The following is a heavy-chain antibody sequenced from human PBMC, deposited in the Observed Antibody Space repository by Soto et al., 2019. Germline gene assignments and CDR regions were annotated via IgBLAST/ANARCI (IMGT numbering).Heavy chain of an antibody. CDR3: AKDSYSSSPIDY. D-gene: IGHD6-6*01. V-gene: IGHV3-23*01. Sequence: GGSLRLSCAVSGFTFSSYAMSWVRQAPGKGLEWVSSISGSGGNTNYADSVKGRFTISRDNSETTLYLQMNSLRVEDTAVYYCAKDSYSSSPIDYWGQGTLVTVSS. J-gene: IGHJ4*02. CDR1: GFTFSSYA. CDR2: ISGSGGNT.